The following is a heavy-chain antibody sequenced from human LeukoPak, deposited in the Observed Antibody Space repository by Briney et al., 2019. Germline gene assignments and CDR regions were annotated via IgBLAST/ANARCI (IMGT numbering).Heavy chain of an antibody. CDR3: ARDPRYSGSYYFDY. V-gene: IGHV3-21*01. D-gene: IGHD1-26*01. CDR2: ISSSSGYI. CDR1: GFTFSSYS. J-gene: IGHJ4*02. Sequence: GGSLRLSCAASGFTFSSYSMNWVRQAPGKGLEWVSSISSSSGYIYYADSVKGRFTISRDNAKNSLYLQMNSLRAEDTAVYYCARDPRYSGSYYFDYWGQGTLVTVSS.